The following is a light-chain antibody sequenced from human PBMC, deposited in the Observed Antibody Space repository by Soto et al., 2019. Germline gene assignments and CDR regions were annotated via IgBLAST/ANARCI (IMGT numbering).Light chain of an antibody. CDR2: GAS. CDR1: QAVNTR. J-gene: IGKJ1*01. CDR3: QQYGSSGT. V-gene: IGKV3-20*01. Sequence: ELVLTQSPATLSSFPGDRVTLSCRPSQAVNTRLAWYQHKPGQAPRLLIYGASNRATGIPDRFSGSGSGTDFTLTISRLEPEDFAVYYCQQYGSSGTVGQGTKVDIK.